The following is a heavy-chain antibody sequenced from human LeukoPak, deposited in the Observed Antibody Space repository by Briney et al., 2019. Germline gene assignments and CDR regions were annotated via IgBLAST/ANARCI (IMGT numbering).Heavy chain of an antibody. CDR1: GGSISSYY. D-gene: IGHD3-10*01. Sequence: SETLSLTCTVSGGSISSYYWSWIRQPAGKGLEWIGRIYTSGSTNYNPSLKSRVTMSVDTSKNQFSLKLSSVTAADTAVYYCARDGVGSLWFEYNWFDPWGQGTLVTVSS. CDR2: IYTSGST. CDR3: ARDGVGSLWFEYNWFDP. J-gene: IGHJ5*02. V-gene: IGHV4-4*07.